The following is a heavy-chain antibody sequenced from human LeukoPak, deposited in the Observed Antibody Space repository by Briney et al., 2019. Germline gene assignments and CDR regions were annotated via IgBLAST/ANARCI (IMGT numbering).Heavy chain of an antibody. J-gene: IGHJ3*02. CDR2: IYSDGST. CDR3: ARDGRADDAFDI. CDR1: GFIVSSNY. Sequence: GGSLRLSCAVSGFIVSSNYMSWVRQAPGKGLEWVSVIYSDGSTYYADSVKGRFTISRDNSKNTVFLQMNSLRPEDTAVYYCARDGRADDAFDIWGQGTMVTVSS. V-gene: IGHV3-53*01.